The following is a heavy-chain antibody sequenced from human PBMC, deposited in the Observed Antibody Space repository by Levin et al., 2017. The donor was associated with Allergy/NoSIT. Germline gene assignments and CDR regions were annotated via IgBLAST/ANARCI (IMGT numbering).Heavy chain of an antibody. CDR3: ARGHDVTDLEWYSPNDY. V-gene: IGHV3-30-3*01. CDR2: ISYDGSNK. CDR1: GFTFSSYA. D-gene: IGHD3-3*01. J-gene: IGHJ4*02. Sequence: GESLKISCAASGFTFSSYAMHWVRQAPGKGLEWVAVISYDGSNKYYADSVKGRFTISRDNSKNTLYLQMNSLRAEDTAVYYCARGHDVTDLEWYSPNDYWGQGTLVTVSS.